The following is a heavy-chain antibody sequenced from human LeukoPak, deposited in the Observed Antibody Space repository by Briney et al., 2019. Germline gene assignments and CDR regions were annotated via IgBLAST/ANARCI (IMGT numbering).Heavy chain of an antibody. CDR1: GGSISSYY. J-gene: IGHJ6*02. V-gene: IGHV4-34*01. D-gene: IGHD3-3*01. CDR3: ARGWPYDFWSGYPLRGMDV. Sequence: SETLSLTCTVSGGSISSYYWSWIRQPPGKGLEWIGEINHSGSTNYNPSLKSRVTISVDTSKNQFSLKLSSVTAADTAVYYCARGWPYDFWSGYPLRGMDVWGQGTTVTVSS. CDR2: INHSGST.